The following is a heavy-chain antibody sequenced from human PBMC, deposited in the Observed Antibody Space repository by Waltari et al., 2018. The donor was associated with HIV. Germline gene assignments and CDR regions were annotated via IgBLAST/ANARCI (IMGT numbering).Heavy chain of an antibody. V-gene: IGHV3-53*01. CDR3: ARDAVVGAYSGMDV. D-gene: IGHD2-15*01. CDR2: MYSGGSK. J-gene: IGHJ6*02. CDR1: GFTVGSNY. Sequence: EVQLVESGGGLIQPGGYLRLSCEGSGFTVGSNYMSWVRRAPGKGLEWVSVMYSGGSKYYADSVRGRFTISRDNSRNTLYLQMNSLRAEDTAVYYCARDAVVGAYSGMDVWGQGTTVTVSS.